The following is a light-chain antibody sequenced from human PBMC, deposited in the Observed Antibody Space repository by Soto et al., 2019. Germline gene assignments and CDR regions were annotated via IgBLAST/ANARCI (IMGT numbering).Light chain of an antibody. CDR3: QQYYSSPFT. CDR1: QDISSN. J-gene: IGKJ3*01. Sequence: EIVMTQSPATLSVTLGERATLSCRASQDISSNLAWYQQKPGQAPRLLIYDASTRATGIPARFSGSGSETEFTLTISSLQSEDFAVYYCQQYYSSPFTFGPGTKVDI. CDR2: DAS. V-gene: IGKV3-15*01.